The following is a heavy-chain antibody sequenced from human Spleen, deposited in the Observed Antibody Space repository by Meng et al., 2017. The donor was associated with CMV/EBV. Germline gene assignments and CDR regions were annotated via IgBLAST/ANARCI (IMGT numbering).Heavy chain of an antibody. CDR1: GFTFSSYS. CDR2: ISSSSSYI. J-gene: IGHJ3*02. CDR3: ARELRAVAGTVNAFDI. D-gene: IGHD6-19*01. V-gene: IGHV3-21*01. Sequence: GESLKISCAASGFTFSSYSMNWVRQAPGKGLEWVSSISSSSSYIYYADSVKGRFTISRDNAKNSLYLQMNSLRAEDTAVYYCARELRAVAGTVNAFDIWGQGTMVTVSS.